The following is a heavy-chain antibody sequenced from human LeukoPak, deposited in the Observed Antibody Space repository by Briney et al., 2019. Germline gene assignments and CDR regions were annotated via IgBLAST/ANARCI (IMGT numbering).Heavy chain of an antibody. CDR3: ARGCSSTSCYQDY. CDR2: ISSSGSTI. D-gene: IGHD2-2*01. J-gene: IGHJ4*02. Sequence: GGSLRLSCAASGFTFSSYEMNWVRQAAGKGLAWVSYISSSGSTIYYADSVKGRFTISRDNAKNSLYLQMNSLRAEDTAVYYCARGCSSTSCYQDYWGQGTLVTVSS. V-gene: IGHV3-48*03. CDR1: GFTFSSYE.